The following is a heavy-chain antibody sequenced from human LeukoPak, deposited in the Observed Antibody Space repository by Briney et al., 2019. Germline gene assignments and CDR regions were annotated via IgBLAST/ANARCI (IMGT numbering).Heavy chain of an antibody. CDR2: ISGSGGST. CDR1: GFTFSSYG. D-gene: IGHD3-22*01. CDR3: AKDRYYYDSSGYYLFDP. V-gene: IGHV3-23*01. J-gene: IGHJ5*02. Sequence: GGSLRLSCAASGFTFSSYGMSWVRQAPGKGLEWVSAISGSGGSTYYADSVKGRFTISRDNSKNTLYLQMNSLRAEDTAVYYCAKDRYYYDSSGYYLFDPWGQGTLVTVSS.